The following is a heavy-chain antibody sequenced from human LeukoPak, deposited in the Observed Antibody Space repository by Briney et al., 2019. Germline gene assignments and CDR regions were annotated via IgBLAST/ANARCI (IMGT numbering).Heavy chain of an antibody. CDR2: IYTSGST. CDR1: GGSISSGSYY. D-gene: IGHD3-3*01. Sequence: PSETLSLTCTVSGGSISSGSYYWSWIRQPAGKGLEWIGRIYTSGSTNYNPSLKSRVTISVDTSKNQFSLKLSSVTAADTAVYYCARDPGIRRGYDFWSGYLNWFDPWGQGTLVTVSS. J-gene: IGHJ5*02. CDR3: ARDPGIRRGYDFWSGYLNWFDP. V-gene: IGHV4-61*02.